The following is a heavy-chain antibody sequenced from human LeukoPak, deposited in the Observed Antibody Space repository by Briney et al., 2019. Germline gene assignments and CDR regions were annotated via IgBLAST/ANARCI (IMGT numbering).Heavy chain of an antibody. V-gene: IGHV3-48*03. CDR2: ISSSGSTI. Sequence: GGSLRLSCAASGFTFSSYEMNWVRQAPGKGLEWVSYISSSGSTIYYADSVKGRFTISRDNAKNSLYLQMNSLRAEDTAVYYCARDYPITMVRGVNWFDPWGQGTLVTVSS. CDR1: GFTFSSYE. J-gene: IGHJ5*02. CDR3: ARDYPITMVRGVNWFDP. D-gene: IGHD3-10*01.